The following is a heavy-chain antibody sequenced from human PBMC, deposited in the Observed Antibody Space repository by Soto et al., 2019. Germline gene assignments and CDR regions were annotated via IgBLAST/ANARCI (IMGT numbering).Heavy chain of an antibody. CDR1: GFIFSSSW. D-gene: IGHD1-7*01. CDR3: ARSLTGTDDY. Sequence: GGSLRLSCAASGFIFSSSWMHWVRQAPGKGLVWVSRINSDWSITNYADSVKGRFTISRDNAENTLYLQMSSLRAEDTAVYYCARSLTGTDDYWSQGTLVTVSS. J-gene: IGHJ4*02. V-gene: IGHV3-74*01. CDR2: INSDWSIT.